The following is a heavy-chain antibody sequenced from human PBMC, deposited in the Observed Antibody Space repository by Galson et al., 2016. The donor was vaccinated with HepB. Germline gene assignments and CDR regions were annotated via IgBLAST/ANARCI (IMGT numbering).Heavy chain of an antibody. CDR2: LSGSGSVT. V-gene: IGHV3-23*01. Sequence: SLRLSCAASGFAFNAYAMAWVRQAPGKGLEWISGLSGSGSVTYYADSVKGRFTISRDNSKSTLYLQMNSLRPEDTALYYCARDPPPHNSAEFDSWGQGTQVTVSS. J-gene: IGHJ4*02. CDR1: GFAFNAYA. D-gene: IGHD6-25*01. CDR3: ARDPPPHNSAEFDS.